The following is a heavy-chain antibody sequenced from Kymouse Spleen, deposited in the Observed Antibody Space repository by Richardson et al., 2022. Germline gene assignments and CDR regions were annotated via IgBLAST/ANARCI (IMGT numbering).Heavy chain of an antibody. D-gene: IGHD2-8*01. J-gene: IGHJ5*02. CDR1: GFTFSSYW. CDR3: ARDRYCTNGVCYGFDP. CDR2: IKQDGSEK. Sequence: EVQLVESGGGLVQPGGSLRLSCAASGFTFSSYWMSWVRQAPGKGLEWVANIKQDGSEKYYVDSVKGRFTISRDNAKNSLYLQMNSLRAEDTAVYYCARDRYCTNGVCYGFDPWGQGTLVTVSS. V-gene: IGHV3-7*01.